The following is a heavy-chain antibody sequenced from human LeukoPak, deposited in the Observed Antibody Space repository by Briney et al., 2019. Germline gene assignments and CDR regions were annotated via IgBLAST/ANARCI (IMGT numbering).Heavy chain of an antibody. Sequence: ASVKVSCKASGYTFTSYGISWVRQAPGQGLEWMGWISAYNGNTNYAQKLQGRVTMTTDTSTSTAYMELRSLRSDDTAVYYCARDVVGATYRYNFDYWGQGTLVTVSS. D-gene: IGHD1-26*01. CDR3: ARDVVGATYRYNFDY. CDR2: ISAYNGNT. CDR1: GYTFTSYG. V-gene: IGHV1-18*01. J-gene: IGHJ4*02.